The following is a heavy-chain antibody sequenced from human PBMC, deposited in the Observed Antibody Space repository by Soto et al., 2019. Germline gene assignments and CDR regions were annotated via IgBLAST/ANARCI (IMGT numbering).Heavy chain of an antibody. Sequence: GGSLRLSCAASGFTFSSYAMSWVRQAPGKGLEWVSAISGSGGSTYYADSVKGRFTISRDNSKNTLYLQMNSLRAEDTAVYYCAKTDRGYYYDSSRAFDIWGQGTMVTVSS. CDR2: ISGSGGST. V-gene: IGHV3-23*01. J-gene: IGHJ3*02. CDR3: AKTDRGYYYDSSRAFDI. D-gene: IGHD3-22*01. CDR1: GFTFSSYA.